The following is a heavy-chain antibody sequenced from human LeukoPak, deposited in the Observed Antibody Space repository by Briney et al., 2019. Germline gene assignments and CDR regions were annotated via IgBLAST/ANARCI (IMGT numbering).Heavy chain of an antibody. CDR3: AKEMVLAYGVRAFDF. CDR1: GFTVSSNY. Sequence: GGSLRLSCAASGFTVSSNYMSWVRQAPGKGLEWVSVIYSGGTTYYADSVKGRFTISRDNSRSTVYLQMASLTTEDMAVYYCAKEMVLAYGVRAFDFWGRGTMVTVSS. D-gene: IGHD4/OR15-4a*01. V-gene: IGHV3-53*05. J-gene: IGHJ3*01. CDR2: IYSGGTT.